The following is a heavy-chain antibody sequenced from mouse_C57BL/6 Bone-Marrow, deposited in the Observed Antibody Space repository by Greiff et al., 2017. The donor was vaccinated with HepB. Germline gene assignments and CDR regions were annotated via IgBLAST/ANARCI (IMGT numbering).Heavy chain of an antibody. V-gene: IGHV1-76*01. D-gene: IGHD3-2*02. CDR2: IYPGSGNT. Sequence: QVQLQQSGAELVRPGASVKLSCKASGYTFTDYYINWVKQRPGQGLEWIARIYPGSGNTYYNEKFKGKATLTAEKSSSTAYMQLSSLTSEDSAVYFCARWEDSSGYTFAYWGQGTLVTVSA. CDR3: ARWEDSSGYTFAY. J-gene: IGHJ3*01. CDR1: GYTFTDYY.